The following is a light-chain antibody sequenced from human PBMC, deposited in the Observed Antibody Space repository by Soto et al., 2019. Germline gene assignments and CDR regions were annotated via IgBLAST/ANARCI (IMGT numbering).Light chain of an antibody. V-gene: IGKV3-20*01. CDR1: QSVSSY. CDR3: QQYGSSPKT. CDR2: GAS. Sequence: EILLTQSPSTLSLSPVPIATLSCSASQSVSSYLAWYQQKPGQAPRLLIYGASSRATGIPDRFSGSGSGTDFTLTISRLEPEDFAVYYCQQYGSSPKTFGQGPKVDIK. J-gene: IGKJ1*01.